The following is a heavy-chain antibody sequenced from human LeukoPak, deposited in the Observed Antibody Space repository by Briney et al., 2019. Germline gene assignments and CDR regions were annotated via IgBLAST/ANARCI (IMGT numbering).Heavy chain of an antibody. J-gene: IGHJ6*03. CDR2: ISHDGSNK. Sequence: GGSLRLSCAASGFTFSSYAMHWVRQAPGKGLEWVAVISHDGSNKYYADSVKGRFTISRDNSKNTLYLQMNSLRAEDTAVYYCARGSRYYYDSSGYNYYYYYYMDVWGKGTTVTVSS. V-gene: IGHV3-30*04. CDR3: ARGSRYYYDSSGYNYYYYYYMDV. CDR1: GFTFSSYA. D-gene: IGHD3-22*01.